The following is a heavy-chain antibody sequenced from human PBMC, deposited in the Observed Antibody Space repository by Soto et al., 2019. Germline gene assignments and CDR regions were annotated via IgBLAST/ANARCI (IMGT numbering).Heavy chain of an antibody. Sequence: QVQLVQSGADVKKPGSSVRVSCKASGGTFSTYAINWVRQAPGHGLEWMGVILPIFNKTHYAQNFQGRVTIIADKSTSTSYMELSSLRSEDTAVYYCARDGVQLLYKDDVDTWGQGTLVTVSS. J-gene: IGHJ5*02. D-gene: IGHD2-8*01. CDR1: GGTFSTYA. CDR3: ARDGVQLLYKDDVDT. V-gene: IGHV1-69*06. CDR2: ILPIFNKT.